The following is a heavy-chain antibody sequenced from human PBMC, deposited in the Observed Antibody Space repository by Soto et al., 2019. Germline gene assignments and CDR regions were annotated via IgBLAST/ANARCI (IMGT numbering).Heavy chain of an antibody. Sequence: GGSLRLSCAGSGFTFSTYSMNWVRQAPGKGLEWVSGIYGNGGGTFYADSVKGRFTISRDNSKNTLYLQMNSLRAEDTAVYYCARHAWADYDGNFDYWGQGTLVTVSS. CDR2: IYGNGGGT. J-gene: IGHJ4*02. D-gene: IGHD4-17*01. CDR3: ARHAWADYDGNFDY. V-gene: IGHV3-23*01. CDR1: GFTFSTYS.